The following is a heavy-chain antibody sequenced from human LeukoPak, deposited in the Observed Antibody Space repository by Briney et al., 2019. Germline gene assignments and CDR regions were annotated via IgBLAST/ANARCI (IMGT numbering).Heavy chain of an antibody. D-gene: IGHD6-13*01. CDR3: ARTTYSSSRTFDY. J-gene: IGHJ4*02. Sequence: SETLSLTCTVSGGSIISSSYYWGWIRQPPGKGLEGIGSIYHSGSTYYNPSLKSRVTISVDTSKNQFSLNLSSVTAADTAVYYCARTTYSSSRTFDYWGQGTLVTVSS. CDR1: GGSIISSSYY. CDR2: IYHSGST. V-gene: IGHV4-39*01.